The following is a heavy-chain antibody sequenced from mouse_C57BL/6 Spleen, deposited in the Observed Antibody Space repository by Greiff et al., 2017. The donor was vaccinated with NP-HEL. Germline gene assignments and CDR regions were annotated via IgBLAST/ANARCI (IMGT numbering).Heavy chain of an antibody. CDR2: IYPGDGDT. CDR3: ARGGIITTVVAPDY. CDR1: GYAFSSYW. Sequence: QVTLKVSGAELVKPGASVKISCKASGYAFSSYWMNWVKQRPGKGLEWIGQIYPGDGDTNYNGKFKGKATLTADKSSSTAYMQLSSLTSEDSAVYFCARGGIITTVVAPDYWGQGTTLTVSS. J-gene: IGHJ2*01. V-gene: IGHV1-80*01. D-gene: IGHD1-1*01.